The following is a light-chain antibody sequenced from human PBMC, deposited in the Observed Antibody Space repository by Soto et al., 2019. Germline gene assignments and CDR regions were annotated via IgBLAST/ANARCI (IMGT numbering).Light chain of an antibody. J-gene: IGLJ1*01. V-gene: IGLV2-14*03. CDR1: ISDIGGYNY. Sequence: QSALTQPASVSGSPGQSITISCTGTISDIGGYNYVSWYQQHPGKAPKLMIYDVSNRPSGVSNRFSGSKSGNTASLTISGLQAEDEADYYCCSYASSSTYVFGTGTKVTVL. CDR3: CSYASSSTYV. CDR2: DVS.